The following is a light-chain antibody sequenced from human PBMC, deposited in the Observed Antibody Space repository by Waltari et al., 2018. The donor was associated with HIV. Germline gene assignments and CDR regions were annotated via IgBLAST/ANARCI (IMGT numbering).Light chain of an antibody. CDR1: QSISRL. V-gene: IGKV1-5*03. J-gene: IGKJ1*01. CDR2: KAS. Sequence: LPMTHSPSTLSASVGDRVTITCRASQSISRLLSWYQQKPGTAPKLLIYKASTLESGVPSRFSGSGSGTEFTLTISSLQPDDFATYYCQQYDSYWFTFGRGTKLEIK. CDR3: QQYDSYWFT.